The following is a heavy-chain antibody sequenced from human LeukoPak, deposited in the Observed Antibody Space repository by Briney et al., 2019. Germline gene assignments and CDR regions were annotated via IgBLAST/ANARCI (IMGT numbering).Heavy chain of an antibody. CDR3: ARTKYSSGYDQRDFDY. Sequence: GASVKVSCKASGYTFTSYGISWVRQAPGQGLEWMGWISAYNGNTNYAQKLQGRVTMTTDTSTSTAYMELRSLRSDDTAVYYCARTKYSSGYDQRDFDYWGQGTLVTVSS. J-gene: IGHJ4*02. D-gene: IGHD6-19*01. CDR1: GYTFTSYG. CDR2: ISAYNGNT. V-gene: IGHV1-18*01.